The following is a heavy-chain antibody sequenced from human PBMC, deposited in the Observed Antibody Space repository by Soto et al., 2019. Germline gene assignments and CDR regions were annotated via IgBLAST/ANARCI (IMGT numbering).Heavy chain of an antibody. J-gene: IGHJ5*02. CDR3: AIQRELVNWFDP. CDR1: GFTFSNYA. CDR2: ISGSGDST. D-gene: IGHD3-3*02. Sequence: GGSLRLSCAASGFTFSNYAMSWVRQASGKGLEWVSVISGSGDSTYYADSVKGRFTISRDDSKNTLYLQMNSLRAEDTAVYYCAIQRELVNWFDPWGQGTLVTVSS. V-gene: IGHV3-23*01.